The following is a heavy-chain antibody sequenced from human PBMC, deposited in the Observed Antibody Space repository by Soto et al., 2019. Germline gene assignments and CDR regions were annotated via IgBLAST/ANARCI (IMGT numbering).Heavy chain of an antibody. CDR3: AREPYSSSFDY. CDR2: IWYDGSNK. D-gene: IGHD6-13*01. V-gene: IGHV3-33*01. Sequence: GGSLRLSCAASGFTFSSYGMHWVRQAPGKGLEWVAVIWYDGSNKYYADSVKGRFTISRDNSKNTLYLQMNSLRAEDTAVYYCAREPYSSSFDYWGQGTLVTSPQ. CDR1: GFTFSSYG. J-gene: IGHJ4*02.